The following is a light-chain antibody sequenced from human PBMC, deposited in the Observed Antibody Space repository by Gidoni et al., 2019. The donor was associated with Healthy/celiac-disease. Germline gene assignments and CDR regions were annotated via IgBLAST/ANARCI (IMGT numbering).Light chain of an antibody. CDR3: PQSYSTPRT. J-gene: IGKJ4*01. CDR1: QSISNY. Sequence: DIQMTQYPSSLSASVGDRVTITCRASQSISNYLNWYQQKPVKAPKLLIYAASSLQSGVPSRFSGSVSGTDFTLTISSLQPEDFASYYCPQSYSTPRTFGGGTKVEIK. CDR2: AAS. V-gene: IGKV1-39*01.